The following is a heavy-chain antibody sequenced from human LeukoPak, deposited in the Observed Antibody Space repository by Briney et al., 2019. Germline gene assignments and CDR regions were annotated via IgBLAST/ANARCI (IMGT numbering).Heavy chain of an antibody. J-gene: IGHJ3*02. CDR2: ISYDGSNK. CDR3: ARGGLGYCSGGSCYPGAAFDI. D-gene: IGHD2-15*01. V-gene: IGHV3-30-3*01. CDR1: GFTFSSYA. Sequence: GGSLRLSCAASGFTFSSYAMHWVRQAPGKGLEWVAVISYDGSNKYYADSVKGRFTISRDNSKNTLYLQMNSLRGEDTAVYYCARGGLGYCSGGSCYPGAAFDIWGQGTMVTVSS.